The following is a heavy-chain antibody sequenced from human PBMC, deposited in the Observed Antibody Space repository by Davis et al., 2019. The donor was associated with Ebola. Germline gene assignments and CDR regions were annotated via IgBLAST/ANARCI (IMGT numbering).Heavy chain of an antibody. J-gene: IGHJ4*02. CDR3: ARIVMTTVTEFDY. CDR2: TYYRSKWYN. Sequence: MPSETLSLTCAISGDSVSSNSVVWNWIRQSPSRGLEWLGRTYYRSKWYNDYAVSVKSRITINPDTSKNQFSLKLSSVTAADTAVYYCARIVMTTVTEFDYWGQGTLVTVSS. D-gene: IGHD4-17*01. CDR1: GDSVSSNSVV. V-gene: IGHV6-1*01.